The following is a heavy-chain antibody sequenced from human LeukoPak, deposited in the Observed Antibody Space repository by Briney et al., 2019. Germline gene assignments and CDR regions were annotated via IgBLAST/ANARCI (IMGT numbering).Heavy chain of an antibody. CDR1: GGSISSYY. Sequence: PSETLSLTCTVSGGSISSYYWSWIRRPPGKGLEWIGYIYYSGSTNYNPSLKSRVTISVDTSKNQFSLKLSSVTAADTAVYYCARSYYDSSGYVDYWGQGTLVTVSS. V-gene: IGHV4-59*08. J-gene: IGHJ4*02. D-gene: IGHD3-22*01. CDR2: IYYSGST. CDR3: ARSYYDSSGYVDY.